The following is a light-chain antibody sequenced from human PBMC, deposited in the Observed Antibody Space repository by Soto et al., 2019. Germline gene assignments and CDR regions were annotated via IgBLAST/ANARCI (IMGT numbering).Light chain of an antibody. V-gene: IGLV2-14*03. J-gene: IGLJ2*01. CDR2: DVS. CDR1: SSDVGGYNY. CDR3: SSYTGGSTKL. Sequence: QSALTQPASVSGSPGQSITISCTGTSSDVGGYNYVSWYQQHPGKAPKLMIYDVSSRPSGVSNRFSGSKSGNTASLTISGLQPEDEADYYCSSYTGGSTKLFGGGTKLTVL.